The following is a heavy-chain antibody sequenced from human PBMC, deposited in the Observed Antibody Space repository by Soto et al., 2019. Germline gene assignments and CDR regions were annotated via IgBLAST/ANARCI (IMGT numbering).Heavy chain of an antibody. CDR2: IYYSGST. V-gene: IGHV4-31*03. CDR1: GGSISSGDYY. J-gene: IGHJ4*02. Sequence: QVLLQESGPGLVKPSQTLSLTCTVSGGSISSGDYYWTWIRQHPRKGLEWIGYIYYSGSTSYNPSLESRVSISVDTSKNRFSLKLNSVTAADTAVYYCARVLSSGFYKDGNFFDYWGQGTLVTVSS. D-gene: IGHD3-3*01. CDR3: ARVLSSGFYKDGNFFDY.